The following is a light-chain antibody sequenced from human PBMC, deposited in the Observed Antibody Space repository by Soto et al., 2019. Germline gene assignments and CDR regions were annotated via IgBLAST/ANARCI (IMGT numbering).Light chain of an antibody. V-gene: IGLV1-47*01. CDR1: SSNIGSNY. J-gene: IGLJ1*01. CDR3: ATWDDSLSGHYV. CDR2: RNN. Sequence: QSVLTQPPSASGTPGHGATIFCSGSSSNIGSNYVYWYQHLPGAAPKLLIYRNNERPSGVPDRFSGSKSGTAASLASSGLRSDDEADCYCATWDDSLSGHYVFGTGTKVTVL.